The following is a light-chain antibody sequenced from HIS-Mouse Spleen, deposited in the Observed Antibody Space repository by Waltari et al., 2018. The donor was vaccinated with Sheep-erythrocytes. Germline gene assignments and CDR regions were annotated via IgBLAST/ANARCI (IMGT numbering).Light chain of an antibody. V-gene: IGLV2-11*01. CDR2: DVS. CDR3: CSYAGSYNHV. CDR1: SRDVGGYNY. J-gene: IGLJ1*01. Sequence: QSALTQPRPVSGSPGQSVPNPCPGTSRDVGGYNYVSWYQQHPGKAPKLMIYDVSKRPSGVPDRFSGSKSGNTASLTISGLQAEDEADYYCCSYAGSYNHVFATGTKVTVL.